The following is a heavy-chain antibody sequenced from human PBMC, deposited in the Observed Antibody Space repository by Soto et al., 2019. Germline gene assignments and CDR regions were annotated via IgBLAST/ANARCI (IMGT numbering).Heavy chain of an antibody. CDR3: ARDFSAGYCSGGSCYSLPDY. D-gene: IGHD2-15*01. CDR1: GCTFTSYG. V-gene: IGHV1-18*01. J-gene: IGHJ4*02. CDR2: ISAYNGNT. Sequence: QVQLVQSGAEVKKRGASVKVSCKACGCTFTSYGISWVRQAPGQGLEWMGWISAYNGNTKYAQKLPGRVTMTTDTSTCTAYMELRILRSDDTAVYYCARDFSAGYCSGGSCYSLPDYWGQGTLVTVSS.